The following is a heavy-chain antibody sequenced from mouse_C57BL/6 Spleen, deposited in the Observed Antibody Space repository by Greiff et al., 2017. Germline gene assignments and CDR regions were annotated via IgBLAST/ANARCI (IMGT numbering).Heavy chain of an antibody. CDR1: GFTFSSYG. CDR2: ISSGGSYT. Sequence: EVKLVESGGDLVKPGGSLKLSCAASGFTFSSYGMSWVRQTPDKRLEWVATISSGGSYTYYPDSVKGRFTISRDNAKNTLYLQMSSLKSEDTAMYYCARPQLNYFDYWGQGTTRTVSS. CDR3: ARPQLNYFDY. V-gene: IGHV5-6*01. J-gene: IGHJ2*01.